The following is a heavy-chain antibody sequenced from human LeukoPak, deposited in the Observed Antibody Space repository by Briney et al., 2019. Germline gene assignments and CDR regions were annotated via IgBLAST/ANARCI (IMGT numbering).Heavy chain of an antibody. V-gene: IGHV3-49*04. CDR1: GFTFGDYP. J-gene: IGHJ5*02. CDR2: IRSKAYGGTT. D-gene: IGHD4-11*01. CDR3: SSSDYSNYVGSLGFDP. Sequence: PGGSLRLSCTGSGFTFGDYPLSWVRQAPGKGLEWVGFIRSKAYGGTTEYAASVKGRFTISRDDSKSIAYLQMNSLKTEDTAVYYCSSSDYSNYVGSLGFDPWGQGTLVTVSS.